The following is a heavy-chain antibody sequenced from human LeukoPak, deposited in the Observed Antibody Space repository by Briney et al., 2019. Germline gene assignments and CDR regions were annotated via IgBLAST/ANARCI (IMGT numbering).Heavy chain of an antibody. J-gene: IGHJ4*02. CDR2: ISGSGGST. Sequence: GGSLRLSCAASGFTFSSYAMSWVRQAPGKGLEWVSAISGSGGSTYYADSVKGRFTISRDNSKNTLYLQMNSLRAEDTAVYYCAKAFSTPYYYGSGTFSSRGGTQSDYWGQGTLVTVSS. CDR1: GFTFSSYA. CDR3: AKAFSTPYYYGSGTFSSRGGTQSDY. V-gene: IGHV3-23*01. D-gene: IGHD3-10*01.